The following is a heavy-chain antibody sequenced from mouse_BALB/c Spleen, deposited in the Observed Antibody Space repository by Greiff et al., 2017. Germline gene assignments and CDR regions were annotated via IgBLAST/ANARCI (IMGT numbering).Heavy chain of an antibody. Sequence: VQLQQSGAELVRPGSSVKISCKASGYAFSSYWMNWVKQRPGQGLEWIGQIYPGDGDTNYNGKFKGKATLTADKSSSTAYMQLSSLTSEDSAVYFCARCIYYYGSKYFDVWGAGTTVTVSS. CDR2: IYPGDGDT. D-gene: IGHD1-1*01. J-gene: IGHJ1*01. CDR1: GYAFSSYW. CDR3: ARCIYYYGSKYFDV. V-gene: IGHV1-80*01.